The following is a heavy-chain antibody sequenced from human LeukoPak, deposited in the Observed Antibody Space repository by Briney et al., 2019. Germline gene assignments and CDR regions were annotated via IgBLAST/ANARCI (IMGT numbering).Heavy chain of an antibody. J-gene: IGHJ4*02. CDR3: ASRLRWGGNFDY. D-gene: IGHD4-23*01. CDR1: GGSFSGYY. CDR2: INHSGST. V-gene: IGHV4-34*09. Sequence: SETLSLTCAVYGGSFSGYYWSWIRQPPGKGLEWIGEINHSGSTNYNPSLKSRVTISVDTSKNQFSLKLSSVTAADTAVYYCASRLRWGGNFDYWGQGTLVTVSS.